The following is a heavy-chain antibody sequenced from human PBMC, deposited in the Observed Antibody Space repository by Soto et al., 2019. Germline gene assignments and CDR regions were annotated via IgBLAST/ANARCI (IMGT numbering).Heavy chain of an antibody. Sequence: VQLLESGGGLVQPGGSLRLSCAASGFFYGIYAMHWVRQAPGKGPEWVSGISGSGGGGNTYHADSVKGRFTISRDNSKSTVFLHMNSLRAEDTAVYYCARRYRVRGWDYYGMDVWGQGTTVTVSS. CDR1: GFFYGIYA. V-gene: IGHV3-23*01. J-gene: IGHJ6*02. D-gene: IGHD1-26*01. CDR2: ISGSGGGGNT. CDR3: ARRYRVRGWDYYGMDV.